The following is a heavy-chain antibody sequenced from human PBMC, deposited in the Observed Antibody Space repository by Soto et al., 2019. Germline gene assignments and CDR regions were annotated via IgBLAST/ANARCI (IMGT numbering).Heavy chain of an antibody. J-gene: IGHJ4*02. V-gene: IGHV4-39*01. CDR3: ARGRVYNYYDSSGRIDY. D-gene: IGHD3-22*01. CDR2: IYYSGST. Sequence: SETLSLTCTVSGGSISSSSYYWGWIRQPPGKGLEWIGSIYYSGSTYYNPSLKSRVTISVDTSKNQFSLKLSSVTAAGTAVYYCARGRVYNYYDSSGRIDYWGQGTLVTVSS. CDR1: GGSISSSSYY.